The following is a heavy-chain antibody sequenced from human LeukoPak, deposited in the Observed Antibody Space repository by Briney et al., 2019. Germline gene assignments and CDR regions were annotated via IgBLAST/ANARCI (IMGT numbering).Heavy chain of an antibody. CDR1: GGSFSGYY. V-gene: IGHV4-34*01. CDR3: ARGRKYSRAYYYYYMDV. Sequence: SETLSLTCAVHGGSFSGYYWSWIRQPPGKGLEWIGEINHSGSTNYNPSLKSRVTISVDTSKNQFSLKLSSVTAADTAVYYCARGRKYSRAYYYYYMDVWGKGTTVTVSS. CDR2: INHSGST. D-gene: IGHD5-18*01. J-gene: IGHJ6*03.